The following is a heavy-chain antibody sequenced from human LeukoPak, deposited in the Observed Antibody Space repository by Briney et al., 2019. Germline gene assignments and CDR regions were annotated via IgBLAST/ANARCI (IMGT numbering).Heavy chain of an antibody. Sequence: GGSLRLSCAASGFTFSSYSMNWVRQAPGKGLEWVSSISSSSSYIYYADSVKGRFTISRDNAKNSLYLQMNSLRAEDTAVYYCARIYYYDSSGYYPFDYWGQGNLVTVSS. V-gene: IGHV3-21*01. J-gene: IGHJ4*02. CDR3: ARIYYYDSSGYYPFDY. CDR1: GFTFSSYS. CDR2: ISSSSSYI. D-gene: IGHD3-22*01.